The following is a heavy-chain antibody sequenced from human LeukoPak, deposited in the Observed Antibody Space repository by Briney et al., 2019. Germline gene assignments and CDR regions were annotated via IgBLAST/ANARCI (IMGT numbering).Heavy chain of an antibody. Sequence: PGRSLRLSCAASGFTFRNNAMHWVRQAPGKGLEWLTVIANDGSNKYYAESVKGRFTISRDNSKNTLYLQMNSLRAEDTAVYYCANAVVVTAMVDYWGQGTLVTVSS. J-gene: IGHJ4*02. CDR2: IANDGSNK. CDR1: GFTFRNNA. V-gene: IGHV3-30*04. CDR3: ANAVVVTAMVDY. D-gene: IGHD2-21*02.